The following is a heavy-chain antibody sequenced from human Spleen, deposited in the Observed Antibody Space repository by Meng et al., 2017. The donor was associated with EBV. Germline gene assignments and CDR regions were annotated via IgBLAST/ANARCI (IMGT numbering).Heavy chain of an antibody. CDR3: ARGHYDGY. V-gene: IGHV1-69*01. Sequence: QEYLEQSGAEVKKPGSAVKVSCQAFGGPSGTYSIAWVRQAPGRGLEGMGGIITLSGTPTYAQKFQGRLTITADPSTRTTYMELRGLTSDDTAIYYCARGHYDGYWGQGTLVTSPQ. D-gene: IGHD3-16*01. CDR2: IITLSGTP. J-gene: IGHJ4*02. CDR1: GGPSGTYS.